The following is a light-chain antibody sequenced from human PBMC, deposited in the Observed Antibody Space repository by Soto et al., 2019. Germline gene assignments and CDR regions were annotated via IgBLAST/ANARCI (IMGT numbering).Light chain of an antibody. J-gene: IGKJ4*01. CDR1: QGISSY. CDR3: QQHSTSPLT. CDR2: AAS. Sequence: IQLTQSPSSLSASVGDRVTITCRASQGISSYLAWYQQKPGKAPKLLIYAASTLQSGVPSRVSGSGSGTDFTLTISSLQPEDFATYYGQQHSTSPLTFGGGTKVEIK. V-gene: IGKV1-9*01.